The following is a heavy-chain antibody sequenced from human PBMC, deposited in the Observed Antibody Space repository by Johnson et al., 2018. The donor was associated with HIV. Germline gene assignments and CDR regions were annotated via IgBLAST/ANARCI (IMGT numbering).Heavy chain of an antibody. J-gene: IGHJ3*02. CDR2: ISSSGSTM. CDR3: ARDALESPWAFDI. CDR1: GLTFSDYY. Sequence: QVQLVESGGGLVKPGGSLRLSCAAPGLTFSDYYMTWIRQAPGKGLEWVSYISSSGSTMYYADSVKGRFTISRDNAKNSLYLQMNSLRAEDTAVYYCARDALESPWAFDIWGQGTMVTVSS. V-gene: IGHV3-11*04. D-gene: IGHD1-1*01.